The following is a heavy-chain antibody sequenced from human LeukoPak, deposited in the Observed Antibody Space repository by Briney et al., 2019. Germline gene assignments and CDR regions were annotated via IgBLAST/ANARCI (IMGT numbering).Heavy chain of an antibody. CDR3: VRANGDPRGYYMDV. Sequence: GGSLRLSCAASGFTFSTYSMNWVRQAPGKGLEWVSSISGSSSYIYYADSVKGRLTISRENALNSLYLQMNSLRAGDTAVYYCVRANGDPRGYYMDVWGKGTTVIISS. V-gene: IGHV3-21*01. CDR2: ISGSSSYI. CDR1: GFTFSTYS. J-gene: IGHJ6*03. D-gene: IGHD4-17*01.